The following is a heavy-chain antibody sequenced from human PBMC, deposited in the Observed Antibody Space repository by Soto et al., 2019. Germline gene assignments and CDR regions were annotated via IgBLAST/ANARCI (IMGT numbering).Heavy chain of an antibody. Sequence: QLQLQESGPGLVKPSETLSLTCTVSRGSIQSSTYYWGWIRQPPGKGLEWIGTVSYTGSPHFNPSLKSRPTLSADPSQNQSSLTLASVTAADTAVYYCARQTYLTYFDIWGQGTMVTVSS. CDR3: ARQTYLTYFDI. V-gene: IGHV4-39*01. J-gene: IGHJ3*02. CDR2: VSYTGSP. CDR1: RGSIQSSTYY. D-gene: IGHD3-16*01.